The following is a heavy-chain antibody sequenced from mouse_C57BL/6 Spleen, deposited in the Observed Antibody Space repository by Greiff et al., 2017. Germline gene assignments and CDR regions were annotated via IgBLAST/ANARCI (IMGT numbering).Heavy chain of an antibody. J-gene: IGHJ1*03. CDR1: GFTFSSYA. CDR2: ISSGGDYT. CDR3: TRDRAVATGVYCFDV. Sequence: EVKLVESGEGLVKPGGSLKLSCAASGFTFSSYAMSWVRQTPEKRLEWVAYISSGGDYTYYADTVKGRFTISRDNARNTLYLQMSSLKSYDTAMYYCTRDRAVATGVYCFDVWGTGTTVTVSS. V-gene: IGHV5-9-1*02. D-gene: IGHD1-1*01.